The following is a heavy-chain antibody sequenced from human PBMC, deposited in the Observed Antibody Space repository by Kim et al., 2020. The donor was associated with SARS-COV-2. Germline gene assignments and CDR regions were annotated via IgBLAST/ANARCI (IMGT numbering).Heavy chain of an antibody. Sequence: ADSGKGRFPISRDNSQNTLYLQMNSLRAEDPAVYYCASSESGNYYYGMDVWGQGTTVTVSS. J-gene: IGHJ6*02. V-gene: IGHV3-30*01. CDR3: ASSESGNYYYGMDV. D-gene: IGHD5-12*01.